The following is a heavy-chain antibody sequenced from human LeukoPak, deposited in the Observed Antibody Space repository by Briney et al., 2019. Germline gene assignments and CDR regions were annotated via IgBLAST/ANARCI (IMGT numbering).Heavy chain of an antibody. J-gene: IGHJ4*02. CDR1: GGSFSGYY. Sequence: SETLSLTCAVYGGSFSGYYWSWIRQPPGKGLEWIGEINHSGSTNYNPSLKSRVTISVDTSKNQFSLKLSSVTAADTAVYYCARGVATLYYFDYWGQGTLVTASS. V-gene: IGHV4-34*01. D-gene: IGHD5-12*01. CDR3: ARGVATLYYFDY. CDR2: INHSGST.